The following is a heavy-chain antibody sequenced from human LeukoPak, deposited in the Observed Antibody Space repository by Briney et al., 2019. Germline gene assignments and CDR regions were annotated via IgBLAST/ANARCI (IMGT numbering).Heavy chain of an antibody. J-gene: IGHJ4*02. CDR1: GVSISAYY. Sequence: PSETLSLTCSVSGVSISAYYWSWIRQPAGKGLEWIGRIYPGESIYASENTNYNPSLKSRVSMSGDTSKNQVSLKLRSVTAADTAVYYCARGSFRILDYWGQGTLVTVSS. CDR3: ARGSFRILDY. D-gene: IGHD5-18*01. V-gene: IGHV4-4*07. CDR2: IYPGESIYASENT.